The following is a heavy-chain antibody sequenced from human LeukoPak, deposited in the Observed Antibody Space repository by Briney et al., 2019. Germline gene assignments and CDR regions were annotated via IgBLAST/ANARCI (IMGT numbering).Heavy chain of an antibody. CDR3: ARLWRYAFDI. CDR1: GYSISSGYY. V-gene: IGHV4-38-2*01. D-gene: IGHD1-1*01. J-gene: IGHJ3*02. CDR2: IYHSGST. Sequence: SETLSLTXSVSGYSISSGYYWGWIRQPPGKGLEWIGSIYHSGSTYYNPSLKSRVTISVGTSKNQFSLKLSSVTAADTAVYYCARLWRYAFDIWGQGTMVTVSS.